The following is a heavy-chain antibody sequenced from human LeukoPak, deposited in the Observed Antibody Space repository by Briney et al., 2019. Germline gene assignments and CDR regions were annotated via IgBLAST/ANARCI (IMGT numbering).Heavy chain of an antibody. V-gene: IGHV1-18*01. Sequence: GASVTVSCTASGYTFTSYGISWVRQAPGQGLEWMGWISAYNGNTNYAQKLQGRVTMTTDTSTSTAYMELRSLRSDDTAVYYCARAPNYYDSSGYLFDYWGQGTLVTVSS. CDR2: ISAYNGNT. CDR1: GYTFTSYG. D-gene: IGHD3-22*01. J-gene: IGHJ4*02. CDR3: ARAPNYYDSSGYLFDY.